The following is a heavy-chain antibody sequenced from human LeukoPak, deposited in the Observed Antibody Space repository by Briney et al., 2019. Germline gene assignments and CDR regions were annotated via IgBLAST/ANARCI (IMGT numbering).Heavy chain of an antibody. CDR1: GYTFTDYY. J-gene: IGHJ3*02. CDR2: INPYSGDT. V-gene: IGHV1-2*02. CDR3: ARSYSNDDAFDI. D-gene: IGHD6-13*01. Sequence: ASVKVSCKASGYTFTDYYLHWVRQAPGQGLEWMGRINPYSGDTNYAENFQGRVIMTRDTSISTAYMELTRLRSDDTAVYYCARSYSNDDAFDIWGQGTMVTVSS.